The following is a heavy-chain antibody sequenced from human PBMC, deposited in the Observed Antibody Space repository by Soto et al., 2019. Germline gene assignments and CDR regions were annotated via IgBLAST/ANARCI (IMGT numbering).Heavy chain of an antibody. Sequence: QVQLQESGPGLVKPSETLSLTCTVSGGSISSYYWSWIRQPPGKGLEWIGYIYSSGSTTYNPSLKSRGTISVDTSKTQFSRKLSSVTAADTAVYYCARGHSGSYRTGEGYYYGMDVWGQGSTVTVSS. D-gene: IGHD1-26*01. V-gene: IGHV4-59*01. CDR3: ARGHSGSYRTGEGYYYGMDV. J-gene: IGHJ6*02. CDR1: GGSISSYY. CDR2: IYSSGST.